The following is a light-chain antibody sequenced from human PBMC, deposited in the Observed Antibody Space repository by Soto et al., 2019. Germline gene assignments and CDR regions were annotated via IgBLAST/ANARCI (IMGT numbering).Light chain of an antibody. Sequence: EIVWTQSPGTRSLSPGERATLWCRASQNVDTNYLAWYQQKPGQAPRIIIFGASGRATGIPDRFSGSGSGTDFTLTISRLEPEDFAMYYCQQYGSLSWTFGQGTKVDIK. J-gene: IGKJ1*01. CDR1: QNVDTNY. V-gene: IGKV3-20*01. CDR3: QQYGSLSWT. CDR2: GAS.